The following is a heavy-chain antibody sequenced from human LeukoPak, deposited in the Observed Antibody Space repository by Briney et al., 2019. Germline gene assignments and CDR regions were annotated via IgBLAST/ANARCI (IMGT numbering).Heavy chain of an antibody. CDR3: ARRVGFYGSGSLNYFDP. CDR1: GYSISSGYY. J-gene: IGHJ5*01. V-gene: IGHV4-38-2*02. D-gene: IGHD3-10*01. CDR2: IFRTGST. Sequence: PSETLSLTCTVSGYSISSGYYWGWIRQPPGKGLEWIGSIFRTGSTYYSASPKSRVSISVDTSKNHIALKLTSVTAADTAVYFCARRVGFYGSGSLNYFDPWGQGILVSVSS.